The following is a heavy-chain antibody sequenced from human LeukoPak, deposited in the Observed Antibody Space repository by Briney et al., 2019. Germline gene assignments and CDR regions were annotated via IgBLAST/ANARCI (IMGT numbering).Heavy chain of an antibody. D-gene: IGHD2-2*01. CDR3: AREGGFYCSSTRCYGLDY. CDR1: GGSISCGDYY. J-gene: IGHJ4*02. Sequence: SQTLSLTCTVSGGSISCGDYYWSWIRQPPGKGLEWIGYIYYSGSTYYNPSLKSRVTISVDTSKNQFSLKLSSVTAADTAVYYCAREGGFYCSSTRCYGLDYWGQGTLVTVSS. V-gene: IGHV4-30-4*08. CDR2: IYYSGST.